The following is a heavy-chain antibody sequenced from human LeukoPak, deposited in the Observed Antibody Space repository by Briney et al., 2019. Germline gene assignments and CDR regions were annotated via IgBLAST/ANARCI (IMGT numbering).Heavy chain of an antibody. CDR2: INAGNGNT. V-gene: IGHV1-3*01. Sequence: ASVKVSCKASGYTFTSYAMHWVRQAPGQRLEWMGWINAGNGNTKYSQKFQGRVTITRDTSASTAYTELSSLRSEDTAVYYCARDHSSSWYRITGIDYWGQGTLVTVSS. CDR3: ARDHSSSWYRITGIDY. CDR1: GYTFTSYA. J-gene: IGHJ4*02. D-gene: IGHD6-13*01.